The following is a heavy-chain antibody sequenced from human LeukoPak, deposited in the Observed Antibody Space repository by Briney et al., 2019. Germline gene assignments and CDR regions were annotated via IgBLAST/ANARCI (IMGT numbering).Heavy chain of an antibody. Sequence: GGSLRLSCAASGFTFTSSAMSWVRQAPGKGLEWVSTINYSGESTYYADSLKGRFTISRDNSKNTLYLQMNSLRAEDTAVYYCAKEEWFGELFLLDYWGQGTLVTVSS. D-gene: IGHD3-10*01. CDR3: AKEEWFGELFLLDY. V-gene: IGHV3-23*01. CDR2: INYSGEST. CDR1: GFTFTSSA. J-gene: IGHJ4*02.